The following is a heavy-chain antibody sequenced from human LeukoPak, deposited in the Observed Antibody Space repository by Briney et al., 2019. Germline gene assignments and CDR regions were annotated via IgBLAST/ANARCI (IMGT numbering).Heavy chain of an antibody. D-gene: IGHD3-22*01. CDR1: GFTFTSSA. V-gene: IGHV1-58*02. CDR3: AADPVYYYDSSGYPTFGY. CDR2: IVVGSGNT. J-gene: IGHJ4*02. Sequence: SVKVSCKASGFTFTSSAMQWARQARGQRLEWIGWIVVGSGNTNYAQKFQERVTITRDMSTSTAYMELSSLRSEDTAVYYCAADPVYYYDSSGYPTFGYWGQGTLVTVSS.